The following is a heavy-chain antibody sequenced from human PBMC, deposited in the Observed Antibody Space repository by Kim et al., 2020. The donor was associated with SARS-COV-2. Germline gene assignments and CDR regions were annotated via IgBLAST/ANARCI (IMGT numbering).Heavy chain of an antibody. J-gene: IGHJ4*02. V-gene: IGHV4-31*02. D-gene: IGHD1-1*01. CDR3: ARDDNMAIDY. CDR2: T. Sequence: TYYNPSLKSRVTISVDTSKTQFSLKLSSVTAADTAVYYCARDDNMAIDYWGQGTLVTVSS.